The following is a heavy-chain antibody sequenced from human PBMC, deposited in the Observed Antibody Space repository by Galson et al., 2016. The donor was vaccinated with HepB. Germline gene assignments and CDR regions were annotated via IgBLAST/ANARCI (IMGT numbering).Heavy chain of an antibody. J-gene: IGHJ4*02. V-gene: IGHV3-23*01. CDR1: GFTFSSYA. D-gene: IGHD3-9*01. Sequence: SLRLSCAASGFTFSSYAMNWVRQAPGKGLEWVSGISGSGGSTYYADSVKGRFTISRDNSKNTLYLQMNSLRAEDTAVYYCARIYYEILTGLTPRYYFDSWGQGTLVTVSS. CDR3: ARIYYEILTGLTPRYYFDS. CDR2: ISGSGGST.